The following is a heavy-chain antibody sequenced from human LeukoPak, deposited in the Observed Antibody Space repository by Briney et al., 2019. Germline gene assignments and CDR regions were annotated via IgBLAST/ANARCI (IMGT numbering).Heavy chain of an antibody. J-gene: IGHJ3*02. D-gene: IGHD2-15*01. CDR2: IYPGDSDT. Sequence: GESLKISCKASGYSFSTYWIGWVRQVPGKGLGWIGIIYPGDSDTRYSPPFQGQVTMSADNSISTAYLQWSSLQASDTAMYYCARLRYCIRSSCHNRPKDAFEIWCQGTMVTVSS. V-gene: IGHV5-51*01. CDR3: ARLRYCIRSSCHNRPKDAFEI. CDR1: GYSFSTYW.